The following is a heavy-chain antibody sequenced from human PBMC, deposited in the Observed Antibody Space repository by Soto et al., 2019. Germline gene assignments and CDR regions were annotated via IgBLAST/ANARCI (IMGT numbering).Heavy chain of an antibody. Sequence: SETLSLTCAVYGGSFSGYYWSWIRQPPGKGLEWIGEINHSGSTNYNPSLKSRVTISVDTSKNQFSLKLSSVTAADTAVYYCARGRSGRYLNYYYYYGMDVWGQGTTVAVSS. CDR2: INHSGST. V-gene: IGHV4-34*01. J-gene: IGHJ6*02. CDR3: ARGRSGRYLNYYYYYGMDV. D-gene: IGHD6-19*01. CDR1: GGSFSGYY.